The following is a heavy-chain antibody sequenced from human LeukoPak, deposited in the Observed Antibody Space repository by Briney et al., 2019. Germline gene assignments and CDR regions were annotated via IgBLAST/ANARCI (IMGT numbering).Heavy chain of an antibody. Sequence: ASQTLSLTCTVSGASLSSGRYSWTWIRQPAGKGLEWIGRIYSSGSTNYNPSLKSRVTISVDTSKNQISLKLSSVTAADTAVYYCARTPRDIVWFGELHWYFDLWGRGTLVTVSS. J-gene: IGHJ2*01. CDR2: IYSSGST. CDR3: ARTPRDIVWFGELHWYFDL. V-gene: IGHV4-61*02. CDR1: GASLSSGRYS. D-gene: IGHD3-10*01.